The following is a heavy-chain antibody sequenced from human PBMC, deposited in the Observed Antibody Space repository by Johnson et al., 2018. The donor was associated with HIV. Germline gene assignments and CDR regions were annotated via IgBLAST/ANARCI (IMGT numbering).Heavy chain of an antibody. CDR1: GFTFSSYA. CDR2: ISGSGGST. J-gene: IGHJ3*02. D-gene: IGHD3-3*01. CDR3: AKRGGTIFGVGPDGAFDI. Sequence: VQLLESGGGVVQPGRSLRLSCAASGFTFSSYAMHWVRQAPGKGLEYVSAISGSGGSTYYADSVKGRFTISRDNSKNTLYLQMNSLRAGDTAVYYCAKRGGTIFGVGPDGAFDIWGQGTMVTVSS. V-gene: IGHV3-23*01.